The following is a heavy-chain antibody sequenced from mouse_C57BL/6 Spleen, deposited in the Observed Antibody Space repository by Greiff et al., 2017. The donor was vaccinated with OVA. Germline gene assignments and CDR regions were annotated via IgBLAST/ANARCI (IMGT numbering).Heavy chain of an antibody. CDR2: INPNNGGT. V-gene: IGHV1-26*01. CDR1: GYTFTDYY. J-gene: IGHJ2*01. CDR3: ARFGNFYYFDY. D-gene: IGHD2-1*01. Sequence: VQLQQSGPELVKPGASVKISCKASGYTFTDYYMNWVKQSHGKSLEWIGDINPNNGGTSYNQKFKGKATLTVDKSSSTAYMELRSLTSEDSAVYYCARFGNFYYFDYWGQGTTLTVSS.